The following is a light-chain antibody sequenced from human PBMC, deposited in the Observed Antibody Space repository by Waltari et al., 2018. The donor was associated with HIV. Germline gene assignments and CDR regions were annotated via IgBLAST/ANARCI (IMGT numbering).Light chain of an antibody. V-gene: IGLV1-40*01. CDR3: QSYDSSLSGWV. Sequence: QPVLTQPPSVSAAPGPRVTTSCTGPRSNLAAGAESHCYQQRPGTAPKLLIFGNNNRPSGVPDRFSGSKSGTSASLAITGLQAEDEADYYCQSYDSSLSGWVFGGGTKLTVL. J-gene: IGLJ3*02. CDR1: RSNLAAGAE. CDR2: GNN.